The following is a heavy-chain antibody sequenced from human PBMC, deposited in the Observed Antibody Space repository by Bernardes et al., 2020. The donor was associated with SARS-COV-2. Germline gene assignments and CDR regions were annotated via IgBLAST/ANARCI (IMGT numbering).Heavy chain of an antibody. CDR2: IYHTGTT. J-gene: IGHJ4*02. Sequence: SETLSLTCAVSGDSVSSSTWWIWVRQSPGVGLEYIGEIYHTGTTKYKSSLKSRVTLSVDKPNNQFSQTLTSVTAADTAVYYCGGGTHYKFDYWGQGIRVTVPS. D-gene: IGHD1-26*01. CDR3: GGGTHYKFDY. V-gene: IGHV4-4*02. CDR1: GDSVSSSTW.